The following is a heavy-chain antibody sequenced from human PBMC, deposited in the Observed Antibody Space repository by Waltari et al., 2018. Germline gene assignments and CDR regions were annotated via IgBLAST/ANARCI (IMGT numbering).Heavy chain of an antibody. J-gene: IGHJ6*03. Sequence: QMQLQESGPGLVKPSETLSLTCTVSGGSISSYYWSWIRQPPGKGLEWIGYIYYSGSTNYNPSLKSRVTISVDTSKNQFSLKLSSVTAADTAVYYCARGVGVVIKPYYYYMDVWGKGTTVTVSS. V-gene: IGHV4-59*01. CDR3: ARGVGVVIKPYYYYMDV. D-gene: IGHD3-3*01. CDR2: IYYSGST. CDR1: GGSISSYY.